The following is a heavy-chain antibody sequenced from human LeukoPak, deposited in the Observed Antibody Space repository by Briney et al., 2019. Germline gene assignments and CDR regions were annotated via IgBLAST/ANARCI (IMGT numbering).Heavy chain of an antibody. J-gene: IGHJ4*02. V-gene: IGHV1-18*01. CDR3: ASLLRYDFWSGLHLDY. CDR1: GYTFTSYG. D-gene: IGHD3-3*01. Sequence: ASVKVSCKASGYTFTSYGISWVRQAPGQGLEWMGWISAYNGNTNYAQKFQGRVTITTGESTSTAYMELSSLRSEDTAVYYCASLLRYDFWSGLHLDYWGQGTLVTVSS. CDR2: ISAYNGNT.